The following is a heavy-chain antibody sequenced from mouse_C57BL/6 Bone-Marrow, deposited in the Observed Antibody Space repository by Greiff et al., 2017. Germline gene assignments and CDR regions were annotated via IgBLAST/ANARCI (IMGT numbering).Heavy chain of an antibody. CDR3: AKTPSLRNYAMDY. Sequence: VQLQQSGPGLVQPSQSLSITCTVSGFSLTSYGVHWVRQSPGKGLEWLGVIWRGGSTDYNAAFMSRLSITKDNSKSQVFFKMNSLQADDTAIYYCAKTPSLRNYAMDYWGQGTSVTVSS. J-gene: IGHJ4*01. D-gene: IGHD1-1*01. CDR2: IWRGGST. V-gene: IGHV2-5*01. CDR1: GFSLTSYG.